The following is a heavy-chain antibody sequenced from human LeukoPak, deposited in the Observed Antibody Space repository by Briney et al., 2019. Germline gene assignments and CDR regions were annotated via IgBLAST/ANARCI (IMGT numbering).Heavy chain of an antibody. CDR1: GGSISSYY. CDR2: MYHSGST. J-gene: IGHJ4*02. CDR3: ARAIVGAYYFDY. Sequence: SETLSLTCTVSGGSISSYYWSWIRQPPGKGLEWIGYMYHSGSTHYNPSLKSRVTIAIDTSKNQLSLKLNSVTAADTAVYYCARAIVGAYYFDYWGQGTLVTVSS. D-gene: IGHD1-26*01. V-gene: IGHV4-59*01.